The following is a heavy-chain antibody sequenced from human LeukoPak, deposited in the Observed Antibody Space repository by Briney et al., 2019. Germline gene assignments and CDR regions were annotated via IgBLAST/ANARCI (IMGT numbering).Heavy chain of an antibody. Sequence: PGGSLRLSCAASGFTFSSYWMSWVRQAPGKGLEWVANIKQDGSEKYYVDSVKGRFTISRDNAKNSLYLQMNSLRAEDTAVYYCAGDVVPAAISADNWFDPWGQGTLVTVSS. CDR3: AGDVVPAAISADNWFDP. J-gene: IGHJ5*02. V-gene: IGHV3-7*01. D-gene: IGHD2-2*01. CDR1: GFTFSSYW. CDR2: IKQDGSEK.